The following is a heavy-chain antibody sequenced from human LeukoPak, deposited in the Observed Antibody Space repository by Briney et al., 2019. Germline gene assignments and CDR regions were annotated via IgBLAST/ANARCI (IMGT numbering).Heavy chain of an antibody. D-gene: IGHD4-23*01. CDR2: VSGTSEYI. Sequence: PGGSLRPSCAASGFSFSTYSMIWVRQAPGKGLEWVSSVSGTSEYIYYADSVRGRFTISRDNAKNTVYLQMNSLRAEDTAVYYCTRDWDYGGNPVDAFDIWGQGTMVTVSS. CDR1: GFSFSTYS. CDR3: TRDWDYGGNPVDAFDI. J-gene: IGHJ3*02. V-gene: IGHV3-21*06.